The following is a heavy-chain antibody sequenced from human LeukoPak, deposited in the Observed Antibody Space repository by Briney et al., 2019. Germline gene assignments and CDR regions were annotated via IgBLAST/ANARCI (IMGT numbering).Heavy chain of an antibody. CDR1: GFAFSSYA. V-gene: IGHV3-30-3*01. J-gene: IGHJ4*02. Sequence: GGSLRLSCAASGFAFSSYAMHWVRQAPGKGLEWVAVISYDGSNKYYADSVKGRFTISRDNSKNTLYLQMNSLRAEDTAVYYCARESHCGGDCYIPYFDYWGQGTLVTVSS. D-gene: IGHD2-21*02. CDR3: ARESHCGGDCYIPYFDY. CDR2: ISYDGSNK.